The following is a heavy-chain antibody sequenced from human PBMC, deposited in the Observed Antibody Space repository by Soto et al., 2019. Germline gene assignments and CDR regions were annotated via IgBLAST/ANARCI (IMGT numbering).Heavy chain of an antibody. CDR3: ARVDSSAWNWVLDY. J-gene: IGHJ4*02. V-gene: IGHV4-30-4*01. D-gene: IGHD6-6*01. CDR1: GGSVSSGDYY. CDR2: IHYSGNT. Sequence: QVQLQESGPGLVNPSETLSLTCTVSGGSVSSGDYYWSWIRQPPGKGLEWIGNIHYSGNTYYNPSLKSRVIISVDTSKNQFSLKLTSVTAADTAVYYCARVDSSAWNWVLDYWGRGTLVTVSS.